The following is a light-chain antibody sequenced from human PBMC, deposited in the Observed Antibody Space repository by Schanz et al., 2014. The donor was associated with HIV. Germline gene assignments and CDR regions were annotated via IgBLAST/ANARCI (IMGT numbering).Light chain of an antibody. CDR1: QSINSG. V-gene: IGKV1-5*03. CDR3: QQYNNYPYT. Sequence: DIQMTQSPSTLSASVGDRVSLTCRSSQSINSGLAWYQQKPGKAPNLLIYEASTLETGVPSRFSGSGSGTEFTLAISSLQPDDFATYYCQQYNNYPYTFGQGTKLEIK. J-gene: IGKJ2*01. CDR2: EAS.